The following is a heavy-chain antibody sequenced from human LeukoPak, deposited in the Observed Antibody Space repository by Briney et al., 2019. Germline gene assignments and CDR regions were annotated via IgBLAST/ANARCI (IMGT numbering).Heavy chain of an antibody. V-gene: IGHV4-59*01. CDR3: ARSRLLGPPSYYYYGMDV. D-gene: IGHD2-15*01. CDR1: GGSISSYY. CDR2: IYYSGST. J-gene: IGHJ6*02. Sequence: PSETLSLTCTGSGGSISSYYWSWIRQPPGKGLEWIGYIYYSGSTNYNPSLKSRVTISVDTSKNQFSLKLSSVTAADTAVYYCARSRLLGPPSYYYYGMDVWGQGTTVTVSS.